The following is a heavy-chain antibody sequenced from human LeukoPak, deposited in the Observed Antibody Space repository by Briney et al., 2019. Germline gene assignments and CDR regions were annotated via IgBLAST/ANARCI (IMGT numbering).Heavy chain of an antibody. CDR3: ARVAYGSTEYYFDY. D-gene: IGHD3-10*01. J-gene: IGHJ4*02. CDR1: GFTFSSHD. CDR2: IGTAGDT. V-gene: IGHV3-13*01. Sequence: GGSLRLSCAASGFTFSSHDMHWVRQATGKGLEWVSAIGTAGDTYYPGSVKGRFTISRENAKNSLYLQMNSLRAGDTAVYYCARVAYGSTEYYFDYWGQGTLVTVSS.